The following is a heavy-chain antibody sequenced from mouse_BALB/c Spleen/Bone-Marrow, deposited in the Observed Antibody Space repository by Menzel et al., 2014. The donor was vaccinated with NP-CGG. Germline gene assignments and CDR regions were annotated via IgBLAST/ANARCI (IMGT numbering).Heavy chain of an antibody. CDR1: GFTFSSFG. CDR2: ISSGSSTI. CDR3: ARSTVITTGYYYAVDY. J-gene: IGHJ4*01. D-gene: IGHD2-4*01. V-gene: IGHV5-17*02. Sequence: EVKLMESGGGLVQPGGSRKVSCAASGFTFSSFGMHWVRQAPEKGLEWVAYISSGSSTIYYADTVKGRFTISRDNPKNTLFLQMTSLRSEDTAMYYCARSTVITTGYYYAVDYWGQGTSVTVSS.